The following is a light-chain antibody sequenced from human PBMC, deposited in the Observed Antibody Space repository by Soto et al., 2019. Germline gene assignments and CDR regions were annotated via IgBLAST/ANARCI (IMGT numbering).Light chain of an antibody. Sequence: QSVLTQHDSVSGSPGQSITISCTGTSSDVGAYDYVSWYQQHPDKAPKLITYEVSNRPSRVSNSFSGSKSVNTATLTISGRPADDEADYYCSSYTSSSTRVFVTGTKLTVL. CDR3: SSYTSSSTRV. CDR1: SSDVGAYDY. V-gene: IGLV2-14*03. J-gene: IGLJ1*01. CDR2: EVS.